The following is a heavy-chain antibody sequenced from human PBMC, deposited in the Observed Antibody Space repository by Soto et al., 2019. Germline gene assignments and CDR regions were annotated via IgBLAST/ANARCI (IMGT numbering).Heavy chain of an antibody. CDR2: IYYSGST. Sequence: SETLSLTCTVSGGSISSYYWSWIRQPPGKGLEWIGYIYYSGSTNYNPSLKSRVTISVDTSKNQFSLKLSSVTAADTAVYYCATAYGDYDILTGYLNWFDPWGQGTLVTVSS. CDR1: GGSISSYY. CDR3: ATAYGDYDILTGYLNWFDP. J-gene: IGHJ5*02. V-gene: IGHV4-59*01. D-gene: IGHD3-9*01.